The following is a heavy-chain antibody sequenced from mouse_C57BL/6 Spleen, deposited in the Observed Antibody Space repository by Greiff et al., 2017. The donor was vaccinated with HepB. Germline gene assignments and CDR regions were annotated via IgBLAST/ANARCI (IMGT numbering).Heavy chain of an antibody. CDR2: INPSNGGT. Sequence: QVHVKQPGTELVKPGASVKLSCKASGYTFTSYWMHWVKQRPGQGLEWIGNINPSNGGTNYNEKFKSKATLTVDKPSSTAYMQLSSLTSEDSAVYYCAGGLRLDWYFDVWGTGTTVTVSS. CDR3: AGGLRLDWYFDV. CDR1: GYTFTSYW. V-gene: IGHV1-53*01. D-gene: IGHD2-4*01. J-gene: IGHJ1*03.